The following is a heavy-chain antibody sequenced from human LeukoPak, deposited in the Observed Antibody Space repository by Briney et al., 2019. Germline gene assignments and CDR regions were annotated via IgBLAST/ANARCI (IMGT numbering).Heavy chain of an antibody. D-gene: IGHD6-19*01. CDR1: GYTFTSYG. J-gene: IGHJ4*02. Sequence: ASVKVSCKASGYTFTSYGISWVRQAPGQGLEWMGWISGYNGNTNYAQKLQGRVTMTTDTSTSTVYMELRSLRSDDTAVYYCAREEAGRAVAGYFDNWGQGTLVTVSS. CDR3: AREEAGRAVAGYFDN. V-gene: IGHV1-18*01. CDR2: ISGYNGNT.